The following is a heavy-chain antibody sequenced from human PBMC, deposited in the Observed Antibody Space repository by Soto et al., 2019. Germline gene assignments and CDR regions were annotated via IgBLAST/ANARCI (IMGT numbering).Heavy chain of an antibody. CDR3: ASPQEDSSSSPTLRFDY. CDR1: GYTFTSYG. Sequence: ASVKVSCKASGYTFTSYGTSWVRQAPGQGLEWMGWISAYNGNTNYAQKLQGRVTMTTDTSTSTAYMELRSLRSDDTALYYCASPQEDSSSSPTLRFDYWGQGTLVTVSS. J-gene: IGHJ4*02. D-gene: IGHD6-13*01. CDR2: ISAYNGNT. V-gene: IGHV1-18*04.